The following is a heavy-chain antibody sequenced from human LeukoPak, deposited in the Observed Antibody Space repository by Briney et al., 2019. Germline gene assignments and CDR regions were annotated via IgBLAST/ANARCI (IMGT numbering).Heavy chain of an antibody. V-gene: IGHV3-43*02. CDR2: ISGDGGST. CDR3: AKVLGYYDSSGYYQEGGFDY. Sequence: GGSLRLSCAASGFTFDDNAMHWVRQAPGKGLEWVSLISGDGGSTYYADSVKGRFTISRDNSKNSLYLQMNSLRTEDTALYYCAKVLGYYDSSGYYQEGGFDYWGQGTLVTVSS. J-gene: IGHJ4*02. CDR1: GFTFDDNA. D-gene: IGHD3-22*01.